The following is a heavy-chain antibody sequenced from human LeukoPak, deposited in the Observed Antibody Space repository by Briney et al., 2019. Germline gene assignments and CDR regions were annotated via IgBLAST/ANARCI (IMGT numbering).Heavy chain of an antibody. J-gene: IGHJ6*02. CDR2: ISGSGGTT. CDR3: AKVSGGGLYYDGMDV. D-gene: IGHD1-14*01. V-gene: IGHV3-23*01. CDR1: GFTVSSNY. Sequence: GGSLRLSCAASGFTVSSNYMSWVRQAPGKGLEWVSVISGSGGTTYYADSVKGRFTISRDSSKNTLYLQMNSLRAEDTAVYYCAKVSGGGLYYDGMDVWGQGTTVTVSS.